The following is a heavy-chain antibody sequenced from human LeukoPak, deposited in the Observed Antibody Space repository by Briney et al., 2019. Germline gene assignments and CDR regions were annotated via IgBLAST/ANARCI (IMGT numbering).Heavy chain of an antibody. V-gene: IGHV4-39*07. J-gene: IGHJ4*02. CDR3: ARDIYRGKTSD. D-gene: IGHD1-14*01. Sequence: PSETLSLTCTVSGGSISSSSYYWGWIRQPPGKGLEWIGSIYYSGSTYYNPSLKSRVTISVDTSKNQFSLKLSSVTAADTAVYYCARDIYRGKTSDWGQGTLVTVSS. CDR1: GGSISSSSYY. CDR2: IYYSGST.